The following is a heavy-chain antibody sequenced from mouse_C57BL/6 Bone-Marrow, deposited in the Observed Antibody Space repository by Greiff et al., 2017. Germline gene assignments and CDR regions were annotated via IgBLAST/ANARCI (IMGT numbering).Heavy chain of an antibody. J-gene: IGHJ3*01. CDR1: GYTFTSYG. CDR3: ARRSRYYGSSYVFAY. V-gene: IGHV1-81*01. Sequence: VHLVESGAELARPGASVKLSCKASGYTFTSYGISWVKQRTGQGLEWIGEIYPRSGNTYYNEKFKGKATLTADKSSSTAYMELRSLTSEDSAVYFCARRSRYYGSSYVFAYCGQGTLVTVSA. CDR2: IYPRSGNT. D-gene: IGHD1-1*01.